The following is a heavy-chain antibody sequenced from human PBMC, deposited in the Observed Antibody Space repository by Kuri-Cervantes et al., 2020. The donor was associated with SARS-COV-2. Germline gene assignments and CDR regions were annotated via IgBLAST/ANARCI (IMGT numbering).Heavy chain of an antibody. CDR3: TRMSSGGSPDY. Sequence: GESLKISCVASGFNFSSYEMNWVRQAPGRGLKWVSYISSSGSTIYYADSVKGRFTISRDNAKNSLYLQMSSLRVEDTAVYYCTRMSSGGSPDYWGQGTLVTVSS. D-gene: IGHD2-15*01. J-gene: IGHJ4*02. CDR1: GFNFSSYE. V-gene: IGHV3-48*03. CDR2: ISSSGSTI.